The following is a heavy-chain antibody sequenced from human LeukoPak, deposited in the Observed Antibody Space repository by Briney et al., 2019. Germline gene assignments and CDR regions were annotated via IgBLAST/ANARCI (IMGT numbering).Heavy chain of an antibody. CDR1: GFTFSSYW. CDR3: ARYPGGYYYGMDV. Sequence: GGSLRLSCAASGFTFSSYWMSWVRQAPGKGLEWVANIKQDGSEKYYVDSVKGRFTISRDNAKNSLYLQMNCLRAEDTAVYYCARYPGGYYYGMDVWGKGTTVTVSS. J-gene: IGHJ6*04. V-gene: IGHV3-7*03. CDR2: IKQDGSEK. D-gene: IGHD3-10*01.